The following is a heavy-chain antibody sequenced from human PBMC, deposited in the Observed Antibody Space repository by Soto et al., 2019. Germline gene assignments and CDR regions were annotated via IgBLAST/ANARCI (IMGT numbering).Heavy chain of an antibody. CDR1: GYTFTSYG. CDR2: ISAYNGNT. V-gene: IGHV1-18*01. J-gene: IGHJ6*02. D-gene: IGHD3-16*01. CDR3: ATFYVKYYYYGMDV. Sequence: QVQLVQSGAEVKKPGASVKVSCKASGYTFTSYGISWVRQAPGQGLEWMGWISAYNGNTNYAQKLQDRVTMTTDTSXTTAYMELRSLRSDDTAVYYCATFYVKYYYYGMDVWGQGTTVTVSS.